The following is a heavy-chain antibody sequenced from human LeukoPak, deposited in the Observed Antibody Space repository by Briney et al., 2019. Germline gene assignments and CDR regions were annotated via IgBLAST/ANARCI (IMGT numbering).Heavy chain of an antibody. J-gene: IGHJ6*03. CDR1: GYTFTSYY. V-gene: IGHV1-46*01. D-gene: IGHD3-3*01. Sequence: ASVKVSCKASGYTFTSYYMHWVRQAPGQGREWMGIINPSGGSTSYAQKFQGRVTMTRDTSTSTVYMELSSLRSEDTAVYYCARAREYDFWSGIYYYYYYMDVWGKGTTVTVSS. CDR3: ARAREYDFWSGIYYYYYYMDV. CDR2: INPSGGST.